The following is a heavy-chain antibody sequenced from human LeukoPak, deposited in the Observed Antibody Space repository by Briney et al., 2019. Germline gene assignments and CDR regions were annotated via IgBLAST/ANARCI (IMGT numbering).Heavy chain of an antibody. CDR1: GGSISSYY. CDR2: IYYSGST. CDR3: ASGSTVTPRAFDI. J-gene: IGHJ3*02. Sequence: PSETLSLTCTVSGGSISSYYWSWIRQPPGKGLEWIGYIYYSGSTNYNPSLKSRVTISVDTSKNQFSLKLSSVTAADTALYYCASGSTVTPRAFDIWGQGTMVTVSS. V-gene: IGHV4-59*01. D-gene: IGHD1-14*01.